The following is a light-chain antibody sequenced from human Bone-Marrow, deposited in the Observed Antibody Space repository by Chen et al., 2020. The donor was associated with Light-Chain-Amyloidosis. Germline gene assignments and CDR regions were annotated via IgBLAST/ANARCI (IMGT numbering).Light chain of an antibody. Sequence: SYVLTQPSSVSVAPGQTATIACGGNNIGSTSVHWYQQTAGQAPLLVVYDDSDRPSGIPERLSGSNSGNTATLTISRVEAGVEADYYCQVWDRSSDRPVFGGGTKLTVL. CDR1: NIGSTS. J-gene: IGLJ3*02. CDR2: DDS. CDR3: QVWDRSSDRPV. V-gene: IGLV3-21*02.